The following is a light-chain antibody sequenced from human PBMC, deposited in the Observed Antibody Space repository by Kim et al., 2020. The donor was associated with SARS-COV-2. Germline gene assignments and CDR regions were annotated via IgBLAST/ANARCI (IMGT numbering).Light chain of an antibody. CDR2: GAS. CDR3: QQYDTSPRT. Sequence: LSPGERATLSCRASQSVSNKYLAWYQQKPGQAPSLLIYGASNRATAIPDRFSGSGSGTDFTLTISRLEPDDFAVYYCQQYDTSPRTFGPGTRVEI. V-gene: IGKV3-20*01. J-gene: IGKJ1*01. CDR1: QSVSNKY.